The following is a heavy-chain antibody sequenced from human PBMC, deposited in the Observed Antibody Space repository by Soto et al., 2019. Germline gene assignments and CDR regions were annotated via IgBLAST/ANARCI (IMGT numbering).Heavy chain of an antibody. CDR3: ARGLSYYYYMHV. J-gene: IGHJ6*03. Sequence: SETLSLTCTVSGGSISSGGYYWSWIRQHPGKGLEWIGYIYYSGSTYYNPSLKSRVTISVDTSKNQFSLKLSSVTAADTAVYYCARGLSYYYYMHVWGKGTTVTVSS. CDR2: IYYSGST. CDR1: GGSISSGGYY. V-gene: IGHV4-31*03.